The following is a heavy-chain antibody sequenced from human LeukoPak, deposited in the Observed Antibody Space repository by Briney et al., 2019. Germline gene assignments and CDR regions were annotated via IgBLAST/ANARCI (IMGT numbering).Heavy chain of an antibody. Sequence: GKSLRLSCAASGFTFSSFAMHWVRQAPGRGLEWVAAISYPGSNVFYADSVKGRFTISRDNSKNTLFLQMTSLRAEDTAVYYCARETGYYDSNGYYSYWGQGTPVTVSS. V-gene: IGHV3-30*04. CDR1: GFTFSSFA. D-gene: IGHD3-22*01. CDR2: ISYPGSNV. J-gene: IGHJ4*02. CDR3: ARETGYYDSNGYYSY.